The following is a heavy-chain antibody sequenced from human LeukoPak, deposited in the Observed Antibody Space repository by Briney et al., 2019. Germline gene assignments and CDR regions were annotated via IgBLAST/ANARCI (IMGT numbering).Heavy chain of an antibody. CDR3: ARSFQSGYYTQYYYGMDV. Sequence: ASVKVPCKASGYTFTSYDINWVRQATGQGLEWMGWMNPNSGNTGYAQKFQGRVTMTRNTSISTAYMELSSLRSEDTAVYYCARSFQSGYYTQYYYGMDVWGQGTTVTVSS. J-gene: IGHJ6*02. CDR1: GYTFTSYD. D-gene: IGHD3-3*01. CDR2: MNPNSGNT. V-gene: IGHV1-8*01.